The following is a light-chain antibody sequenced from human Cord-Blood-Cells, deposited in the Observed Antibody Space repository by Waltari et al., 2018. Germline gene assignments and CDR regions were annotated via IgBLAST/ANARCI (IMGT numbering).Light chain of an antibody. CDR3: QQYYNLPLT. CDR2: DAS. Sequence: DIQMTQSPSSLSASVGDRVTITCQASQDISNYLNWYQQKPGKAPKLLIYDASNLETGVPSRFSGSGSGTDFTFTINSLQPEDIATYYCQQYYNLPLTFGGGTKVEIK. V-gene: IGKV1-33*01. CDR1: QDISNY. J-gene: IGKJ4*01.